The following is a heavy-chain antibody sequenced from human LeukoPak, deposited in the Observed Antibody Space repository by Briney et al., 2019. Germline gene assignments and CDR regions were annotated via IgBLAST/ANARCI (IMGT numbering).Heavy chain of an antibody. CDR2: VYYPGSP. CDR1: RGSLSAIPYY. D-gene: IGHD3-10*01. V-gene: IGHV4-39*01. Sequence: PETLSLTRTISRGSLSAIPYYWGCTHHPPGRGLEWIGSVYYPGSPYYSPSLKTPVTISVDTPKNQFSLKLRSVTAADTAVYFCARSHFYGSGVDSWGQGTLVTVSS. J-gene: IGHJ5*01. CDR3: ARSHFYGSGVDS.